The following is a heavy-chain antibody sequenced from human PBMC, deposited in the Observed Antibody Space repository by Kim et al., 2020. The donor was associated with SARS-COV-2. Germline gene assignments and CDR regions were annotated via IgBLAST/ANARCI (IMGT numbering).Heavy chain of an antibody. CDR3: ARQSRVWFGDLVLHVGISPDY. D-gene: IGHD3-10*01. CDR1: GGSISSPSYY. Sequence: SETLSLTCTVSGGSISSPSYYWGWIRQSPGKRLEWIGSIYFGGSTYYNPSLKSRVTVSVDTSKNQFSLKLRSVAAADTAVYYCARQSRVWFGDLVLHVGISPDYWGQGTLVSVSS. V-gene: IGHV4-39*01. J-gene: IGHJ4*02. CDR2: IYFGGST.